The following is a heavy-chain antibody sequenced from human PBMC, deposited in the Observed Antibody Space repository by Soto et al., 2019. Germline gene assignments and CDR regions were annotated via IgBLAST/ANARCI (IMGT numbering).Heavy chain of an antibody. CDR3: AKSVSSSSRYYYYYMDV. J-gene: IGHJ6*03. V-gene: IGHV3-23*01. CDR1: GFTFSSYA. Sequence: GGSLRLSCAASGFTFSSYAMIWVRQAPGKGLEWVSAISGSGGSTYYADSVKGRFTISRDNSKNTLYLQMNSLRAEDTAVYYWAKSVSSSSRYYYYYMDVWVKGTTVTVSS. CDR2: ISGSGGST. D-gene: IGHD6-6*01.